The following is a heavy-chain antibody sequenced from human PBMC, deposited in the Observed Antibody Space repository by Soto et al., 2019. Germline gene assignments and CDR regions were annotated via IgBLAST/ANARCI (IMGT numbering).Heavy chain of an antibody. CDR2: IIPIFGTA. CDR1: GGTFSSYA. V-gene: IGHV1-69*06. Sequence: SVKVSCKASGGTFSSYAISWVRQAPGQGLEWMGGIIPIFGTANYAQKFQGRVTITADKSTSTAYMELSSLRSEDTAVYYCAXGLGXXYYDSSGXIPLDYWGQGTLVTVSS. CDR3: AXGLGXXYYDSSGXIPLDY. J-gene: IGHJ4*02. D-gene: IGHD3-22*01.